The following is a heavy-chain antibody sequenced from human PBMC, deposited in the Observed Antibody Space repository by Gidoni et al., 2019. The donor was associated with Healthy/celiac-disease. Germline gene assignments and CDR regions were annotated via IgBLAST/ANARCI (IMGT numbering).Heavy chain of an antibody. CDR2: ISGSGVST. J-gene: IGHJ5*02. CDR3: AKDPLQLGWFDP. D-gene: IGHD6-13*01. V-gene: IGHV3-23*01. Sequence: EVQLLESGGGLVQPGGSLRLSCAASGFPFSSYAMSWVRQAPGKGLEWVSAISGSGVSTYYADSVKGRFTISRDNSKNTLYLQMNSLRAEDTAVYYCAKDPLQLGWFDPWGQGTLVTVSS. CDR1: GFPFSSYA.